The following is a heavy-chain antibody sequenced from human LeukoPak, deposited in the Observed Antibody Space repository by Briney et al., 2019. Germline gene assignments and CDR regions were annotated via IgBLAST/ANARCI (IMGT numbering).Heavy chain of an antibody. Sequence: GGSLRLSCAASGFTFSSYAMHWVRQAPGKGLEWVAVISYDGSNKHYADSVKGRFTISRDNSKNTLYLQMNSLRAEDTAVYYCARGGNAATYWGQGTLVTVSS. CDR1: GFTFSSYA. V-gene: IGHV3-30-3*01. CDR2: ISYDGSNK. CDR3: ARGGNAATY. J-gene: IGHJ4*02. D-gene: IGHD3-10*01.